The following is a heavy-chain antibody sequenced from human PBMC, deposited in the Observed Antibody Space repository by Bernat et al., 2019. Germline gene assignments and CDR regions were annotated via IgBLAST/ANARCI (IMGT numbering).Heavy chain of an antibody. CDR2: ISYDGSNK. CDR3: AKAEEQWLGEYFQH. Sequence: QVQLVESGGGVVQPGRSLRLSCAASGFTFSSYGMHWVRQAPGQGLEWVAVISYDGSNKYYADSVKGRFTISRDNSKNTLYLQMNSLRAEDTAVYYCAKAEEQWLGEYFQHWGQGTLVTVSS. CDR1: GFTFSSYG. V-gene: IGHV3-30*18. D-gene: IGHD6-19*01. J-gene: IGHJ1*01.